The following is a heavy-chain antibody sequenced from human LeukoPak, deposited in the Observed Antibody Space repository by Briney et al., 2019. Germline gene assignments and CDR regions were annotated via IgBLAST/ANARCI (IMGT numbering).Heavy chain of an antibody. CDR1: GYTFTGYY. V-gene: IGHV1-2*02. CDR2: INPNSGGT. J-gene: IGHJ3*02. D-gene: IGHD3-3*01. Sequence: GASVKVSCKASGYTFTGYYMHWVRQAPGQGLEWMGWINPNSGGTNYAQKFQGRVTMTRDTSISTAYMELSRLRSDDTAVYYCARNYRTNPHYDFWSGYYTGDAFDIWGQGTMVTVSS. CDR3: ARNYRTNPHYDFWSGYYTGDAFDI.